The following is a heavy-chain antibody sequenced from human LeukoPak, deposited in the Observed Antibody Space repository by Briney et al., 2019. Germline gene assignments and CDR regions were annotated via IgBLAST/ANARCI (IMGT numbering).Heavy chain of an antibody. V-gene: IGHV3-33*06. CDR1: GFTFSSYG. CDR3: AKDAGPIYGSGSYPSGPLDY. Sequence: GGSLRLSCAASGFTFSSYGMHWVRQAPGKGLEWVAVIWYDGSNKYYADSVKGRFTISRDNSKNTLYLQMNSLRAEDTAVYYCAKDAGPIYGSGSYPSGPLDYWGQGTLVTVSS. CDR2: IWYDGSNK. J-gene: IGHJ4*02. D-gene: IGHD3-10*01.